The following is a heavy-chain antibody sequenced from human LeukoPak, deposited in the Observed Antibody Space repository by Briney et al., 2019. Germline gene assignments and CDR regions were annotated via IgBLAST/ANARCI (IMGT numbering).Heavy chain of an antibody. J-gene: IGHJ3*02. D-gene: IGHD2-2*01. V-gene: IGHV1-2*02. CDR3: AGVPPNAGGVDGGVPAAQDSFDI. CDR2: INPNSGGT. CDR1: GYTFTGYY. Sequence: GASVKVSCKASGYTFTGYYMHWVRQAPGQGLEWMGWINPNSGGTNYAQKFQGRVTMTRDTSISTAYMELSRLRSDDTAVYYCAGVPPNAGGVDGGVPAAQDSFDILGQGTMVTVSS.